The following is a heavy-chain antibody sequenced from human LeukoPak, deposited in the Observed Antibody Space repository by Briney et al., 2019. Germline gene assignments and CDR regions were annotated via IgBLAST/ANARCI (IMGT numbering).Heavy chain of an antibody. Sequence: GSLRLSCAASGFALSSHWMTWVRQVPGRGPEWVANVNRDGSETYYLDSVKGRFTISKDNAKNSLYLQMNSLRAEDTALYHCARNNGMDVWGQGTTVIVSS. CDR1: GFALSSHW. V-gene: IGHV3-7*03. CDR3: ARNNGMDV. CDR2: VNRDGSET. J-gene: IGHJ6*02.